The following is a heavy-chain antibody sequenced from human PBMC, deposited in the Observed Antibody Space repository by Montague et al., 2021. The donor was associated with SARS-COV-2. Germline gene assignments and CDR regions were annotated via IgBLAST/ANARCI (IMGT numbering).Heavy chain of an antibody. Sequence: SETLSLTCTVSGGSISSTAYYWGWIRQPPGKGLEWIGSIYYTVNTYYNPSLKNRVTISVDASKNQFSLTLSSVSAADTAVYYCARQTTLLRGRAPPGVWGRGTSVTVS. CDR2: IYYTVNT. CDR3: ARQTTLLRGRAPPGV. V-gene: IGHV4-39*01. J-gene: IGHJ6*02. D-gene: IGHD3-10*01. CDR1: GGSISSTAYY.